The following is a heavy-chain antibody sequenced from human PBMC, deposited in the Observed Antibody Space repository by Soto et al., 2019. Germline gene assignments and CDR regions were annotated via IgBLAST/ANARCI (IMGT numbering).Heavy chain of an antibody. CDR2: ISTVGAT. J-gene: IGHJ4*02. CDR1: GFTFTSFA. V-gene: IGHV3-23*01. CDR3: AKERTVTTQWGFFDY. Sequence: EVQLLESGGGLVQPGGSLRLSCAGSGFTFTSFAMTWVRQAPGKGLEWVSTISTVGATYYADSVKGRFTISRDNSRNTLYLQMNSLRGEDTAIYYCAKERTVTTQWGFFDYWVQGTLVTVSS. D-gene: IGHD4-17*01.